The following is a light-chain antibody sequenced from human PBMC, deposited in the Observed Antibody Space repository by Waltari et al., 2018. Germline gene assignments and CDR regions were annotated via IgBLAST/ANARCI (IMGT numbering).Light chain of an antibody. CDR1: SSAVGGYKY. J-gene: IGLJ3*02. CDR2: DVS. CDR3: SSYTSARTWV. Sequence: QSALTQPASVSGSPGQSITISCTGTSSAVGGYKYVSWHQQHPGKAPKLIIYDVSNRPSGVSNRFSGSKSGNTASLTISGLQAEDEAEYFCSSYTSARTWVFGGGTKLTVL. V-gene: IGLV2-14*03.